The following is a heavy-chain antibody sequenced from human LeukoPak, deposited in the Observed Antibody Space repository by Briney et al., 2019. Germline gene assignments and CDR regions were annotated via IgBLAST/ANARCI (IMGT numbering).Heavy chain of an antibody. V-gene: IGHV1-18*01. D-gene: IGHD2-15*01. CDR3: ARGQGGGSSI. Sequence: ASVKVSCKASGYTFTSYGISWVRQAPGQGLEWMGWISAYNGNTNYAQKFQGRVTITADKSTSTAYMELSSLRSEDTAVYYCARGQGGGSSIWGQGTLVTVSS. J-gene: IGHJ4*02. CDR2: ISAYNGNT. CDR1: GYTFTSYG.